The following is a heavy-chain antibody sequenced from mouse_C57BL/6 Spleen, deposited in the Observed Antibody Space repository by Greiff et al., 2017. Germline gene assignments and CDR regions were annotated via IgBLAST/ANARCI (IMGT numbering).Heavy chain of an antibody. CDR3: TRDRIYYGPDY. CDR1: GFTFSSYA. Sequence: EVMLVESGGDLVKPGGSLKLSCAASGFTFSSYAMSWVRQTPEKRLEWVAYISSGGDYIYYADTVKGRFTISRDNARNTLYLQMSSLKSEDTAMYYCTRDRIYYGPDYWGQGTTLTVSS. V-gene: IGHV5-9-1*02. CDR2: ISSGGDYI. D-gene: IGHD2-1*01. J-gene: IGHJ2*01.